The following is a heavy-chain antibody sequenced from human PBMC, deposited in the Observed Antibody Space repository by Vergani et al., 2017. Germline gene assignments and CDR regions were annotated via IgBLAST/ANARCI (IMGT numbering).Heavy chain of an antibody. CDR2: IIPIFGTA. J-gene: IGHJ3*02. V-gene: IGHV1-69*01. D-gene: IGHD3-22*01. Sequence: QVQLVQSGAEVKKPGSSVKVSCKASGGTFSSYAISWVRQAPGQGLEWMGGIIPIFGTANYAQKFQGRVTITADESTSTAYMGLSSLRSEDTAVYYCAGFYYYDSSGYPTDAFDIRGQGTMVTVSS. CDR1: GGTFSSYA. CDR3: AGFYYYDSSGYPTDAFDI.